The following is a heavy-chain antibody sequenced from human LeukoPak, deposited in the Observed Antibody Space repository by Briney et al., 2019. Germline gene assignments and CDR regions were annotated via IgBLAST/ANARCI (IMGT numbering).Heavy chain of an antibody. CDR1: GGSISGSY. D-gene: IGHD6-19*01. CDR2: IYYSGST. V-gene: IGHV4-59*08. Sequence: SETLSLTCSVSGGSISGSYWSWIRQPPGKGLEWIGYIYYSGSTNYNPSLKSRVTISVDTSKSQFSLKLNSVTAADTAVYYCARLVAVAGSSDWFDPWGQGILVTVSS. J-gene: IGHJ5*02. CDR3: ARLVAVAGSSDWFDP.